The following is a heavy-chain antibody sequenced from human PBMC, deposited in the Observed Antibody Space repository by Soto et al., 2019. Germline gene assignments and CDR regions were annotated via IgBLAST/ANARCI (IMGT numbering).Heavy chain of an antibody. CDR2: IYSDGRT. V-gene: IGHV3-53*02. D-gene: IGHD6-13*01. J-gene: IGHJ4*02. CDR3: ARCSGWYGQCYFDC. Sequence: DVQLVETGGGLIQPGGSLRLSCAASGFIVSSSYMSWVRQAPGKGLEWVSVIYSDGRTYYADSVKGRLTISRDNSKNTLYLQMNSLSAEDTAVYYCARCSGWYGQCYFDCWGQGTLVTVSS. CDR1: GFIVSSSY.